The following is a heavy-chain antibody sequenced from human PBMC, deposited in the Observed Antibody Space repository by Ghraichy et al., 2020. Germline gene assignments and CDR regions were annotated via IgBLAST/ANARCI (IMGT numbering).Heavy chain of an antibody. D-gene: IGHD3-3*01. J-gene: IGHJ4*02. V-gene: IGHV4-59*01. CDR1: GGSISSYY. CDR3: ARSNKGYDFWSGYEYYFDY. CDR2: IYYSGST. Sequence: SETLSLTCTVSGGSISSYYWSWIRQPPGKGLEWIGYIYYSGSTNYNPSLKSRVTISVDTSKNQFSLKLSSVTAADTAVYYCARSNKGYDFWSGYEYYFDYWGQGTLVTVSS.